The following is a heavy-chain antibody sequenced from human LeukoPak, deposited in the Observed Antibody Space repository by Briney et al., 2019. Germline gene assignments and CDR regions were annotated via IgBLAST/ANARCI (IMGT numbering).Heavy chain of an antibody. D-gene: IGHD3-3*01. Sequence: PSETLSLTCAVSGGSISSGGYSWSWIRQPPGKGLEWIEYIYHSGSTYYNPSLKSRVTISVDRSKNQFSLKLSSVTAADTAVYYCARSAYYDFWSGYYTSSYWYFDLWGRGTLVTVSS. CDR1: GGSISSGGYS. J-gene: IGHJ2*01. V-gene: IGHV4-30-2*01. CDR2: IYHSGST. CDR3: ARSAYYDFWSGYYTSSYWYFDL.